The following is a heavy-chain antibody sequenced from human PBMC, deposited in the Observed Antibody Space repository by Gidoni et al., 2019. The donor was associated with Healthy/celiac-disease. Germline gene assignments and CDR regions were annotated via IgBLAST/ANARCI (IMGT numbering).Heavy chain of an antibody. D-gene: IGHD5-18*01. CDR3: AKALSVDTAGDY. CDR1: GFTFSSYA. V-gene: IGHV3-23*01. J-gene: IGHJ4*02. CDR2: ISGSGGST. Sequence: EVQLLESGGGLVQPGGSVRLSCAASGFTFSSYAMSWVRQAPGKGLEWVSAISGSGGSTYYADSVKGRFTISRDNSKNTLYLQMNSLRAEDTAVYYCAKALSVDTAGDYWGQGTLVTVSS.